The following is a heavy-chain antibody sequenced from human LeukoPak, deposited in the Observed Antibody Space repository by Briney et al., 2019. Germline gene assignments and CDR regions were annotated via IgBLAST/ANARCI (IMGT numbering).Heavy chain of an antibody. V-gene: IGHV4-4*07. J-gene: IGHJ4*02. D-gene: IGHD3-22*01. CDR3: ARAGDSSGYEYYFDY. CDR2: IYTSGST. CDR1: GGSISSYY. Sequence: SETLSLTCTVSGGSISSYYWSWIRQPAGKGLEWIGRIYTSGSTNYNPSLKSRVTMSVDTSKNQFSLKLSSVTAADTAVYYCARAGDSSGYEYYFDYWGQGTLITVSS.